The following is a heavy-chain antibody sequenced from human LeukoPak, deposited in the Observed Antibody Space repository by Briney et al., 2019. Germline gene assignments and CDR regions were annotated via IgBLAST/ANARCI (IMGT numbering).Heavy chain of an antibody. Sequence: PGGSLRLSCAASGFTFSPYAMTWVRLAPGKGLEWVSSINGRDGSTYYADSVKGRFTISRDNSKNTLYLQMNSLRAEDTAVYYCARFWNDGPIDYWGQGTLVTVSS. J-gene: IGHJ4*02. V-gene: IGHV3-23*01. CDR2: INGRDGST. CDR3: ARFWNDGPIDY. CDR1: GFTFSPYA. D-gene: IGHD1-1*01.